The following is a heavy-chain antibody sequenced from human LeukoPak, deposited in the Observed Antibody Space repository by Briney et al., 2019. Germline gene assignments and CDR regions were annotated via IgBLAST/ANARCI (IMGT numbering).Heavy chain of an antibody. D-gene: IGHD7-27*01. J-gene: IGHJ6*03. V-gene: IGHV1-69*13. CDR3: AREATNWAPREHMDV. CDR1: GGTFSSYA. CDR2: IIPIFGTA. Sequence: ASVKVSCKASGGTFSSYAISWVRQAPGQGLEWMGGIIPIFGTANYAQKFQGRVTITADESTSTAYMELSSLRSEDTAVYYCAREATNWAPREHMDVWGKGTTVTVSS.